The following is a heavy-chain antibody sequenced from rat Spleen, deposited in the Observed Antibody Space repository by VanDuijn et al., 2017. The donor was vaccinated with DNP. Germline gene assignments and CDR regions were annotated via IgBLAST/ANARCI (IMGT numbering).Heavy chain of an antibody. Sequence: EVQLQESGPGLVKPSQSLSLTCSVAIYSITSNYWAWIRKFPGNKMEWMGYISYSGSTGFNPSLKSRISITRNTLQNQFFLQLNSVTTGDTATYYCARGENSYIYWYFDFWGPGTMVTVSS. CDR3: ARGENSYIYWYFDF. CDR2: ISYSGST. J-gene: IGHJ1*01. D-gene: IGHD1-2*01. V-gene: IGHV3-1*01. CDR1: IYSITSNY.